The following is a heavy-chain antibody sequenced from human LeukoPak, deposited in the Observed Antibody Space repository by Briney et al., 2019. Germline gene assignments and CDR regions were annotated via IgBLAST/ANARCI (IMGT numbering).Heavy chain of an antibody. V-gene: IGHV3-21*01. CDR2: ISSSSSYI. Sequence: GGSLRLSCAASGFTFSSYSMNWVRQAPGKGLEWVSSISSSSSYIYYADSVKGRFTISRDNAKNSLYLQMNSLRAEDTAVYYCARRKSGLQVDYWGQGTLVTVSS. D-gene: IGHD1-14*01. CDR1: GFTFSSYS. CDR3: ARRKSGLQVDY. J-gene: IGHJ4*02.